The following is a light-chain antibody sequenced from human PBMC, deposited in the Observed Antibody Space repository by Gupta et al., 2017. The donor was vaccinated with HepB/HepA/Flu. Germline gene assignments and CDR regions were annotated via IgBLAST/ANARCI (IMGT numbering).Light chain of an antibody. CDR3: AAWDDSLSGVI. CDR1: SSNIGSNY. J-gene: IGLJ2*01. CDR2: RNN. V-gene: IGLV1-47*01. Sequence: QSVLTQPPSASGTPGQKVTISCSGSSSNIGSNYVSWYQQLPGTAPKLLIYRNNQRPSGVPDRFSGSKSGTSASLAISGLRSEDEADYNCAAWDDSLSGVIFGGGTKLTVL.